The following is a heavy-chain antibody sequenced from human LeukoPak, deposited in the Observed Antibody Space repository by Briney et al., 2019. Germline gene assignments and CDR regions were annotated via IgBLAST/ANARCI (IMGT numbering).Heavy chain of an antibody. V-gene: IGHV4-4*07. J-gene: IGHJ4*02. CDR3: ARAPDECGGTCPFHD. CDR1: GGSISGSF. Sequence: PSETLSLTCTVSGGSISGSFWSWIRQPAGKGLEWIGRIYASGRNNYNPSLRSRITMSVDTSVKQFSLKLTGVTAADTAVYFCARAPDECGGTCPFHDWGQGTLVTVSS. D-gene: IGHD2-15*01. CDR2: IYASGRN.